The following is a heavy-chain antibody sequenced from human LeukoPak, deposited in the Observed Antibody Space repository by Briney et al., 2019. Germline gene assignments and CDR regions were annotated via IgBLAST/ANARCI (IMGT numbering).Heavy chain of an antibody. CDR3: ARDAQLVYFDY. Sequence: PGRSLRLSCAASGFTFSSYAMHWVRQAPGKGLEWVAVISYDGSNKYYADSVKGRFTISRDNSKNTLYLQMNSLRAEDTAVYYCARDAQLVYFDYWGQGTLVTVS. CDR1: GFTFSSYA. V-gene: IGHV3-30-3*01. D-gene: IGHD6-6*01. CDR2: ISYDGSNK. J-gene: IGHJ4*02.